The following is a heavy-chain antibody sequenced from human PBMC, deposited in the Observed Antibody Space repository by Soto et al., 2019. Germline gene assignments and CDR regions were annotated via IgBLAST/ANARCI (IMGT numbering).Heavy chain of an antibody. V-gene: IGHV3-15*01. J-gene: IGHJ4*02. CDR1: GFTFRKAW. CDR3: LTDPYYDFWSGYHFDY. CDR2: IRNKTDGGTT. D-gene: IGHD3-3*01. Sequence: GGSLRLSCVASGFTFRKAWMSWVRLTPGKGLEWVGRIRNKTDGGTTDYPAPVKGRFSVPRDDSGNTLFLQMNSLKTEDTAVYYCLTDPYYDFWSGYHFDYWGRGTLVTVSS.